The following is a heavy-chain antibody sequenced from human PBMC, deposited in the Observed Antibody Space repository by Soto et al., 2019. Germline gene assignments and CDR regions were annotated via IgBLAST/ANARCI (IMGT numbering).Heavy chain of an antibody. Sequence: ASVKVSCKASGDTVTGYYMHWVRQAPGQGLEWMGWINPNSGGTNYAQKFQGSVTMTRDTSISTAYMELSRLRSDDTAVYYCARGPYYYDSSGPPPFDYWGQGTLVTVP. CDR2: INPNSGGT. J-gene: IGHJ4*02. CDR1: GDTVTGYY. CDR3: ARGPYYYDSSGPPPFDY. V-gene: IGHV1-2*02. D-gene: IGHD3-22*01.